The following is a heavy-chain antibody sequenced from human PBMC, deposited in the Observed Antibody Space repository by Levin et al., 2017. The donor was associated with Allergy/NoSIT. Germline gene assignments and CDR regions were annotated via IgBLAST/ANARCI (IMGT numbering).Heavy chain of an antibody. D-gene: IGHD4-17*01. V-gene: IGHV1-2*02. CDR2: VNCNSGDT. CDR1: GYIFTSYG. CDR3: ARNDYGDYVQNFDY. J-gene: IGHJ4*02. Sequence: ASVKVSCKASGYIFTSYGISWLRQAPGQGLEWMGWVNCNSGDTHYAQKFQDRVTMTRDTSITTAYIEVSSLRFDDAALYFCARNDYGDYVQNFDYWGQGTLVTVSS.